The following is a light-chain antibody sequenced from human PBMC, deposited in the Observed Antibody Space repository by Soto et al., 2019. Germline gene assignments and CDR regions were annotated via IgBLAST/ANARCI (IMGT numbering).Light chain of an antibody. CDR3: ATWDDSLNGQVV. Sequence: QSVLTQPPSASGTPGQRVTISCSGSSSNIGSNTVNWYQQLPGTAPKVLIYNNNQRPSGVPDRFSGSKSGTSASLAISGLQSEDDADYYCATWDDSLNGQVVFGGGAKLTVL. CDR2: NNN. J-gene: IGLJ2*01. V-gene: IGLV1-44*01. CDR1: SSNIGSNT.